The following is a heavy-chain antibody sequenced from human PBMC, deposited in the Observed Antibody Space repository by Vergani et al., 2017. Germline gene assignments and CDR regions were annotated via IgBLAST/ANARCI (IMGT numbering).Heavy chain of an antibody. CDR2: IKNTGDST. CDR1: GFTFSSNA. Sequence: EVLLLESGGGLVQPGGSLRLSCVASGFTFSSNAMSWVRQAPGKGLEWVSSIKNTGDSTHYADSVKGRFTISRDNSKNTLYLQMNSLRVEDTAVYYCGRGSDNYNWGQGTLVTVSS. D-gene: IGHD5-24*01. CDR3: GRGSDNYN. J-gene: IGHJ4*02. V-gene: IGHV3-23*01.